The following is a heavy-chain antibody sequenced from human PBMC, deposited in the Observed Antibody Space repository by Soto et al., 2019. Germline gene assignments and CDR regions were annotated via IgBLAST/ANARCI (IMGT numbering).Heavy chain of an antibody. CDR1: GGTFSSYT. Sequence: QVQLVQSGAEVKKPGSSVKVSCKASGGTFSSYTISWVRQAPGQGLEWMGRIIPILGIANYAQKFQGRVTITADKSTSTAYVELSSLRSEDTAVYYCARPNPQRGSGFLFAYWGQGTLVTVSS. J-gene: IGHJ4*02. D-gene: IGHD2-8*01. CDR3: ARPNPQRGSGFLFAY. V-gene: IGHV1-69*02. CDR2: IIPILGIA.